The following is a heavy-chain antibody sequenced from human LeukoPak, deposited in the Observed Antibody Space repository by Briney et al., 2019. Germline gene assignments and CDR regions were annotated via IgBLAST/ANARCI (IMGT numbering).Heavy chain of an antibody. D-gene: IGHD3-10*01. CDR3: ARVSHGSGSHRDPIYYYYYMDV. CDR2: INHSGST. V-gene: IGHV4-34*01. Sequence: PSETLSLTCAVYGGSFSGYYWSWIRQPPGKGLEWIGEINHSGSTNYNPSLKSRVTISVDTSKNQFSLKLSSVTAADTAVYYCARVSHGSGSHRDPIYYYYYMDVWGKGTTVTISS. J-gene: IGHJ6*03. CDR1: GGSFSGYY.